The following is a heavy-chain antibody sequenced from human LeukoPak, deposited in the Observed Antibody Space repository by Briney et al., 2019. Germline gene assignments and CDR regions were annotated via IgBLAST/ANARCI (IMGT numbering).Heavy chain of an antibody. CDR3: TRSLLWFGELPSNDAFDI. V-gene: IGHV3-49*03. CDR2: IRRKAYGGTT. J-gene: IGHJ3*02. CDR1: GFTFGDYA. Sequence: GGSLRLSCTSSGFTFGDYAMSWFRQAPGKGQEWVGFIRRKAYGGTTEYAASVKGIFTISRDDSKSIAYLQMNSLKTEDTAVYYCTRSLLWFGELPSNDAFDIWGQGTMVTVSS. D-gene: IGHD3-10*01.